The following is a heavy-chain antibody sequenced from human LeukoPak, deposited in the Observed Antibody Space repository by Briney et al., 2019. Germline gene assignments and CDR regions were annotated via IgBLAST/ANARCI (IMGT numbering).Heavy chain of an antibody. CDR3: ARERVVYYYYYGMDV. Sequence: PGGSLRLSCAASGFTFSSYAMHWVRQAPGKGLERGAVISYDGSNKYYADSVKGRFTISRDNSKNTLYLQMNSLRAEDTAVYYCARERVVYYYYYGMDVWGKGTTVTVSS. J-gene: IGHJ6*04. CDR2: ISYDGSNK. V-gene: IGHV3-30*04. CDR1: GFTFSSYA.